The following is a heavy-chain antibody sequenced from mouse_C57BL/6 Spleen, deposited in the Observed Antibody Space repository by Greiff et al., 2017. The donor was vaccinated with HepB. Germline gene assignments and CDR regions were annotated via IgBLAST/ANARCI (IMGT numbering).Heavy chain of an antibody. V-gene: IGHV5-6*02. Sequence: DVMLVESGGDLVKPGGSLKLSCAASGFTFSSYGMSWVRQTPDKRLEWVATISSGGSYTYYPDSVKGRFTISRDNAKNTLYLQMSSLKSEDTAMYYCASYYEYDEAYWGQGTLVTVSA. J-gene: IGHJ3*01. CDR3: ASYYEYDEAY. CDR1: GFTFSSYG. D-gene: IGHD2-4*01. CDR2: ISSGGSYT.